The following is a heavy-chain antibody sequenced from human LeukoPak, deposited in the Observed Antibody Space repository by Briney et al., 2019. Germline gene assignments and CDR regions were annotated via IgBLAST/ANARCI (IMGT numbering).Heavy chain of an antibody. Sequence: GGSLRLSCAASGFTVSSNYMSWVRQAPGKGLEWVSVIYSGGSTYYADSVKGRFTISRDNSKSTLYLQMNSLRAEDTAVYYCAREDSSGYQFDYWGQGTLVTVSS. V-gene: IGHV3-53*01. D-gene: IGHD3-22*01. J-gene: IGHJ4*02. CDR2: IYSGGST. CDR3: AREDSSGYQFDY. CDR1: GFTVSSNY.